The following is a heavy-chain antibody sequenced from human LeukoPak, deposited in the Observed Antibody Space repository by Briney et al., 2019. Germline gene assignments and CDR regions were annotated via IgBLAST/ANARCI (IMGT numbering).Heavy chain of an antibody. V-gene: IGHV3-48*01. Sequence: GGSLRLSCAASGFTFSSYSMNWVRQAPGKGLEWVSYISSSSSTIYYADSVKGRFTISRDNAKNSLYLQMNSLRAEDTAVYYCARSVAQVDYDFWSGYYTLNTRHPHMDYYYMDVWGKGTTATVSS. D-gene: IGHD3-3*01. CDR2: ISSSSSTI. CDR1: GFTFSSYS. J-gene: IGHJ6*03. CDR3: ARSVAQVDYDFWSGYYTLNTRHPHMDYYYMDV.